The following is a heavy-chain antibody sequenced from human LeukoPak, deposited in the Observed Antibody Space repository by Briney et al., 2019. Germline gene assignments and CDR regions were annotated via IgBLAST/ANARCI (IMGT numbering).Heavy chain of an antibody. D-gene: IGHD3-16*01. CDR1: GGTFSSYA. CDR2: IIPIFGTA. J-gene: IGHJ4*02. Sequence: RASVKVSCKASGGTFSSYAISWVRQAPGQGLEWMGGIIPIFGTANYAQKLQGRVTMTTDTSTSTAYMELRSLRSDDTAVYYCARDRFSYYDYWGQGTLVTVSS. V-gene: IGHV1-69*05. CDR3: ARDRFSYYDY.